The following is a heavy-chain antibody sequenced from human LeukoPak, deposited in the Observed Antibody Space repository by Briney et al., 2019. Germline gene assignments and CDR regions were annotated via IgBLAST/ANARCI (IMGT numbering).Heavy chain of an antibody. J-gene: IGHJ4*02. Sequence: GGSLRLSCAASGFTFSSYPMSWVRQTPEKGQEWVSAISDSAGTTSYADSVKGRFTIYRDHSKNRLYLQMNSLRVEDTAVDYCATGSDNVVKPSAAYGLLGYWGQGTLVTVSS. CDR2: ISDSAGTT. CDR3: ATGSDNVVKPSAAYGLLGY. CDR1: GFTFSSYP. D-gene: IGHD2-2*01. V-gene: IGHV3-23*01.